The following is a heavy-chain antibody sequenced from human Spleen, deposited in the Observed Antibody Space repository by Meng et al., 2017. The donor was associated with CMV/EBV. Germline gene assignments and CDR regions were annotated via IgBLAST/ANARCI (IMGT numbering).Heavy chain of an antibody. CDR1: GFTFSDYW. J-gene: IGHJ6*02. V-gene: IGHV3-74*01. Sequence: GGSLRLSCAASGFTFSDYWMHWVRQAPGKGLVWVSRINSAGITTGYADSVKGRFTIARDNAMNTLHLQMNSLRAEDTAVYYCATSGGELPVYYYYYYAMDVWGQGTTVTVSS. CDR3: ATSGGELPVYYYYYYAMDV. CDR2: INSAGITT. D-gene: IGHD1-26*01.